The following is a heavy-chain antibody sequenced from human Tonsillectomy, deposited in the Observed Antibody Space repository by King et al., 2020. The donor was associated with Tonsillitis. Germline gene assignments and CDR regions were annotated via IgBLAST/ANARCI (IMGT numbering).Heavy chain of an antibody. CDR2: MSAYNGNT. V-gene: IGHV1-18*04. CDR1: GYSFTRYG. D-gene: IGHD4-17*01. Sequence: QLVQSGAEVRKPGASVKVSCKASGYSFTRYGISWVRQAPGQGLEWMGWMSAYNGNTNYAQKLQGRVTMTTDTSTSTAYMELRSLKSDDTAVYYCARDGTDYGDYDGFAYWGQGTLVTVSS. CDR3: ARDGTDYGDYDGFAY. J-gene: IGHJ4*02.